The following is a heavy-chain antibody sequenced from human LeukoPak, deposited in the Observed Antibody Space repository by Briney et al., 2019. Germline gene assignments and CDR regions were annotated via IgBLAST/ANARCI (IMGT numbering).Heavy chain of an antibody. CDR1: GFTFSSYA. CDR3: ARGIEGGDY. V-gene: IGHV3-23*01. CDR2: IGASGGST. Sequence: GGSLRLSCATSGFTFSSYAMSWVRQAPGKGLEWVSGIGASGGSTYYADSVKGRFTISRDNAKNSLYLQMNSLRAEDTAVYYCARGIEGGDYWGQGTLVTVSS. J-gene: IGHJ4*02. D-gene: IGHD3-16*01.